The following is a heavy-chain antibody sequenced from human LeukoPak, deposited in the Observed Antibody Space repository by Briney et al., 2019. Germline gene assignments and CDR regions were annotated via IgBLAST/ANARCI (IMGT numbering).Heavy chain of an antibody. Sequence: SVKVSCKASGGTFSSYAISWVRQAPGQGLEWMGGIIPIFGTANYAQKFQGRVTITTDESTSTAYMELSSLRSEDTAVYYCARVNDFWSGIINAIYFDYWGQGTLVTVSS. D-gene: IGHD3-3*01. CDR1: GGTFSSYA. CDR2: IIPIFGTA. CDR3: ARVNDFWSGIINAIYFDY. J-gene: IGHJ4*02. V-gene: IGHV1-69*05.